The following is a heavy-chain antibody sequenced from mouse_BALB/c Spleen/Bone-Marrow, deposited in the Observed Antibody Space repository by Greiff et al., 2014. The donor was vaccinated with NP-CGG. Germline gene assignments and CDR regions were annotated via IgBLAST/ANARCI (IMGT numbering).Heavy chain of an antibody. CDR1: GYTFTSYV. V-gene: IGHV1-14*01. Sequence: LQESGPELVEPGASVKMSCKASGYTFTSYVMHWVKQKPGQGLEWIGYINPYNDGTKYNEKFKGKATLTSGKSSSTAYMELSSLTSEDSAVYYCARKVWYYAMDYWGQGTSVTVSS. CDR2: INPYNDGT. D-gene: IGHD2-10*02. CDR3: ARKVWYYAMDY. J-gene: IGHJ4*01.